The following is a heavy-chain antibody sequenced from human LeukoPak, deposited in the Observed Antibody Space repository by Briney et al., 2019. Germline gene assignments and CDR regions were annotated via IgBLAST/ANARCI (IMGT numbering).Heavy chain of an antibody. V-gene: IGHV3-21*01. CDR2: ISSSSSYI. CDR1: GFTFSSYS. Sequence: GGSLRLSCAASGFTFSSYSMNWVRQAPGKGLEWVSSISSSSSYIYYADSVKGRFTISRDNAKNSLYLQMNSLRAEDTAVYYCARVHSSGWYATPHFDYWGQGTLVTVSS. D-gene: IGHD6-19*01. J-gene: IGHJ4*02. CDR3: ARVHSSGWYATPHFDY.